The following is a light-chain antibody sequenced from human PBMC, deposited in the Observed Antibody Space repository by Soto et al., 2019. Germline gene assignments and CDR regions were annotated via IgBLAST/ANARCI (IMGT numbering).Light chain of an antibody. CDR3: QQRST. J-gene: IGKJ4*01. Sequence: EIVMTQSPATLSVSPGERATLSCRASQSVYNNLAWYQQKPGQAPRLLIYDASNRATGIPARFSGSGSGTDFTLTISSLEPEDFAVYYCQQRSTFGGGTKVDIK. CDR1: QSVYNN. CDR2: DAS. V-gene: IGKV3-11*01.